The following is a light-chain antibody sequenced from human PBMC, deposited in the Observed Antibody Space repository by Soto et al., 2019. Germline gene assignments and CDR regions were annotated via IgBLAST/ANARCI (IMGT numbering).Light chain of an antibody. Sequence: QSVLTPSASVSRSPGQSITISCTDPSSDVGNYNYVSWYQQHPGEAPKLIIFNVNNRPSGVSNRFPGSKSGNTASLTISGLQAEDEADYYCSSFTSSTTYVFGTGTKVTVL. CDR2: NVN. CDR1: SSDVGNYNY. J-gene: IGLJ1*01. V-gene: IGLV2-14*01. CDR3: SSFTSSTTYV.